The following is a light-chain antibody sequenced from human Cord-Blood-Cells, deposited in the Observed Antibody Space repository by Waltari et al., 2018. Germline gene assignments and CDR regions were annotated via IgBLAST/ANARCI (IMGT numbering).Light chain of an antibody. CDR2: EGS. CDR1: SSDVGSYNL. V-gene: IGLV2-23*01. J-gene: IGLJ3*02. CDR3: CSYAGSSTWV. Sequence: QSALTQPASVSGSPGQSITISSTGTSSDVGSYNLVSWYQQHPGKAPKLRIYEGSKRPSGVSNRFSGSKSGNTASLTISGLQAEDEADYYCCSYAGSSTWVFGGGTKLTVL.